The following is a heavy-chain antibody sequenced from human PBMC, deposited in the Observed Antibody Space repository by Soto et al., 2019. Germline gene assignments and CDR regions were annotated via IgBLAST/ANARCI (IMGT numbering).Heavy chain of an antibody. CDR1: GFTVSRSY. V-gene: IGHV3-66*01. J-gene: IGHJ1*01. CDR2: VYSDDST. CDR3: AINSGRDWAVYFQH. D-gene: IGHD2-21*01. Sequence: EVQLVESGGDLVQPGGSLSLSCAASGFTVSRSYMSWVRQAPGKGVEWVSTVYSDDSTYYADSVKGRFSISRDSSKNTLYLQMNSLRAEDTAVYYCAINSGRDWAVYFQHWGQGTLVTVSS.